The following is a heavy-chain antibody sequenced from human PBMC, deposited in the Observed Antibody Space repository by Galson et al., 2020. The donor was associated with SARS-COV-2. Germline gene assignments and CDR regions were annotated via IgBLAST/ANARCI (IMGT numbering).Heavy chain of an antibody. Sequence: SETLCLTCTVSGGSISHSNNYWGWNRQPPGKGQEWIGSIADSGSTLDNPSLKRRVTTSIDTTKNQFSLKLKSVTAADTALYYCAREADSNGYNFDSWGQGTLVTVSS. CDR1: GGSISHSNNY. CDR2: IADSGST. V-gene: IGHV4-39*07. D-gene: IGHD3-22*01. CDR3: AREADSNGYNFDS. J-gene: IGHJ4*02.